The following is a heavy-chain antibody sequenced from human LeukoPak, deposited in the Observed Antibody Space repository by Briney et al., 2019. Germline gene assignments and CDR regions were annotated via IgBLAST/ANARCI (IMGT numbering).Heavy chain of an antibody. D-gene: IGHD3-16*01. V-gene: IGHV3-11*06. J-gene: IGHJ3*02. CDR2: ISSSSSYI. CDR3: ARDNSSLRYDYVWGSYFRVAFDI. CDR1: GFTFSDYY. Sequence: PGGSLRLSCAASGFTFSDYYMSWIRQAPGKGLEWVSSISSSSSYIYYADSVKGRFTISRDNAKNSLYLQMNSLRAEDTAVYYCARDNSSLRYDYVWGSYFRVAFDIWGQGTMVTVSS.